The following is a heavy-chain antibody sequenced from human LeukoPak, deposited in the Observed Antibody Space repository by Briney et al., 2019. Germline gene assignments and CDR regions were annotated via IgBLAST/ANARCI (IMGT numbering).Heavy chain of an antibody. V-gene: IGHV3-23*01. CDR2: ISGSGGST. CDR1: GPGFTFGNLG. J-gene: IGHJ4*02. D-gene: IGHD1-1*01. Sequence: PGGSLRLSCEASGPGFTFGNLGMSWVRQAPGKGLEWVSAISGSGGSTYYADSVKGRFTISRDNSKNTLYLQMNSLRAEDTAVYYCAKDGISMNGHNDYWGQGTLVTVSS. CDR3: AKDGISMNGHNDY.